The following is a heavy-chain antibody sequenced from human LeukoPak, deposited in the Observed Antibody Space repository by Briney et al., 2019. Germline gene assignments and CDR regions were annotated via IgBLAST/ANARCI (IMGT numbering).Heavy chain of an antibody. CDR2: IMPIFGSA. CDR3: ATAMVRGVMGYFDY. Sequence: ASVKVSCKASGGTFNNHAISWVRQAPGQGLEWMGGIMPIFGSANYAQKFQGRVTITADKSTSTAYMELSSLRSEDTAVYYCATAMVRGVMGYFDYWGQGTLVTVSS. J-gene: IGHJ4*02. D-gene: IGHD3-10*01. CDR1: GGTFNNHA. V-gene: IGHV1-69*06.